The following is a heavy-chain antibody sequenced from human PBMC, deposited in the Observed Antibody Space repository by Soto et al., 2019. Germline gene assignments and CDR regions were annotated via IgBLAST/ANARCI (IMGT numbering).Heavy chain of an antibody. CDR2: MSPNSGNS. Sequence: ASVKVSSKDCGDRYSSADLKWVRQATDKGLEWMGWMSPNSGNSHSVEKFQGRVTMTRYTSISTAYLELSSVRSEDTAVNNCARTIWYDSTTYAYYIKSWGQGTLVTVSS. CDR3: ARTIWYDSTTYAYYIKS. J-gene: IGHJ4*02. CDR1: GDRYSSAD. V-gene: IGHV1-8*01. D-gene: IGHD3-16*01.